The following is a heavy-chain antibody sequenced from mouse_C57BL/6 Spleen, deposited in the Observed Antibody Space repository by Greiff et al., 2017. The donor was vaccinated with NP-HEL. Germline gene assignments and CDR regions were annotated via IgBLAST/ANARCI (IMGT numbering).Heavy chain of an antibody. V-gene: IGHV1-15*01. D-gene: IGHD3-1*01. CDR1: GYTFTDYE. Sequence: SGAELVRPGASVTLSCKASGYTFTDYEMHWVKQTPVHGLEWIGAIDPETGGTAYNQKFKGKAILTADKSSSTAYMELRSLTSEDSAVYYCTRDGFRANYAMDYWGQGTSVTVSS. CDR2: IDPETGGT. J-gene: IGHJ4*01. CDR3: TRDGFRANYAMDY.